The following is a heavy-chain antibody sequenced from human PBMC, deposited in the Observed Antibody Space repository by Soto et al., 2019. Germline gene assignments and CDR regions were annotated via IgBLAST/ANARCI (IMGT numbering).Heavy chain of an antibody. D-gene: IGHD3-16*01. CDR3: AKDWGLSPGYGMDV. CDR2: ISYDGSNK. CDR1: GFTFSSYG. J-gene: IGHJ6*02. Sequence: GGSLRLSCAASGFTFSSYGMHWVRQAPGKGLEWVAVISYDGSNKYYADSVKGRFTISRDNSKNTLYLQMNSLRAEDTAVYYCAKDWGLSPGYGMDVWGQGTKVTV. V-gene: IGHV3-30*18.